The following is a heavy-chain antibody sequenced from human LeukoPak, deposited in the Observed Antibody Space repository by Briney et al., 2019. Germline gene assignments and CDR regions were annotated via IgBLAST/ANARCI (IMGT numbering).Heavy chain of an antibody. V-gene: IGHV4-39*01. CDR2: ISHTGTT. CDR3: ARLGSGYHLDY. D-gene: IGHD3-22*01. Sequence: SETLSLTCIVSGDSISSSTYYWAWIRQPPGKGLEWIGSISHTGTTYYKPSLKSQVTISVDASKSQFSLRLNSVTAADTAVYYCARLGSGYHLDYWGQGTLVTVSS. CDR1: GDSISSSTYY. J-gene: IGHJ4*02.